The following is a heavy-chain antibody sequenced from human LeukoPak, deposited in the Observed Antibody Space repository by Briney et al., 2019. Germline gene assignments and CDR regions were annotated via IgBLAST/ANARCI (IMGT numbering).Heavy chain of an antibody. CDR2: INHSGST. D-gene: IGHD5-18*01. CDR3: ARGDGYSYGFDY. Sequence: EXIEEINHSGSTNYNPSLKSRVTISVDTSKNQFSLKLSSVTAADTAAYYCARGDGYSYGFDYWGQGTLVTVSS. V-gene: IGHV4-34*01. J-gene: IGHJ4*02.